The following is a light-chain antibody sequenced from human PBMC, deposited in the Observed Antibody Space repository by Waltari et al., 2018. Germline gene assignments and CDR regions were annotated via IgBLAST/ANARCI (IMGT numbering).Light chain of an antibody. CDR3: CSYAGSGIYV. V-gene: IGLV2-23*02. CDR2: EVN. Sequence: QSALTQPASVSGSPGQSITVSCTGTSSDVGSYNLVSWFQQYPDKAPKLIIFEVNKRPSGVCNRLSGSKSGNTASLTISGLQAGDEADYYCCSYAGSGIYVFGTGAKVTVL. J-gene: IGLJ1*01. CDR1: SSDVGSYNL.